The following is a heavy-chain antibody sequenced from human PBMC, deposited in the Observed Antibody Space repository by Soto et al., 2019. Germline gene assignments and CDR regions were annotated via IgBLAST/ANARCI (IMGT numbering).Heavy chain of an antibody. CDR1: GYTLTELS. Sequence: ASVKVSCKVSGYTLTELSMHWVRQAPGKGLEWMGGFDPEDGETIYAQKSQGRVTMTEDTSTDTAYMELSSLRSEDTAVYYCATSLNHPGIAAADYYYYGMDVWGKGTTVTVSS. V-gene: IGHV1-24*01. CDR2: FDPEDGET. CDR3: ATSLNHPGIAAADYYYYGMDV. D-gene: IGHD6-13*01. J-gene: IGHJ6*04.